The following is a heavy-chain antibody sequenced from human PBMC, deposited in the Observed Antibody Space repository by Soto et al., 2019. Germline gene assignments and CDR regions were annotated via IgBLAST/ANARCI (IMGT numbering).Heavy chain of an antibody. Sequence: SQTLSLTCDISGDSVSTNTATWDWIRQSPSRGLEWLGRTYYRSKWYNDYAVSVKSRITINPNTSKNQVSLQLNPVTPEDTAVYYCARERLGELSPFDYWGQGTLVTVSS. V-gene: IGHV6-1*01. D-gene: IGHD3-16*02. CDR1: GDSVSTNTAT. CDR2: TYYRSKWYN. J-gene: IGHJ4*02. CDR3: ARERLGELSPFDY.